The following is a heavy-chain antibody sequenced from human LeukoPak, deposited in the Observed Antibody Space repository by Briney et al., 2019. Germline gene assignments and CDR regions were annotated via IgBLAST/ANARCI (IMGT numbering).Heavy chain of an antibody. CDR3: VKDPPSPDPYTNYLFDY. CDR1: RLRFSTYG. CDR2: IRYDGTNE. Sequence: PGGSLRLSCAASRLRFSTYGMHWVRQAPGKGLEWVAYIRYDGTNEHYADSVRGRFTISRDNPKNTLYLQMNSLRAEDTAVYYCVKDPPSPDPYTNYLFDYWGQGTLVTVSS. J-gene: IGHJ4*02. D-gene: IGHD4-11*01. V-gene: IGHV3-30*02.